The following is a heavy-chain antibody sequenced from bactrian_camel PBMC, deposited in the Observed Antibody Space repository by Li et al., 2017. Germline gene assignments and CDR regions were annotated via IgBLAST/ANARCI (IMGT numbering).Heavy chain of an antibody. J-gene: IGHJ4*01. CDR1: GFTFSAYY. CDR3: ATVGSYWSEYVN. CDR2: IYGDDTIT. V-gene: IGHV3-2*01. D-gene: IGHD7*01. Sequence: QLVESGGGLVQPGGSLRLSCAVSGFTFSAYYMSWVRQAPEKGLEWVSSIYGDDTITYYTDSVKGRFTISRDNAKNTVYLQMNSLKPEDTAVYYCATVGSYWSEYVNWGQGTQVTVS.